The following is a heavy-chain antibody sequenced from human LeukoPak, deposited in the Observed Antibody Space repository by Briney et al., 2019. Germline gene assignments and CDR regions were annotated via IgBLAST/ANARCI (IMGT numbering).Heavy chain of an antibody. J-gene: IGHJ3*02. Sequence: ASVKVSCKASGYTFTDYYMRWVRQAPGQGLEWMGWINPNSGGTNYAQKFQGWVTMTRDTSISTAYMELSRLTSDDTAVYYCARDRRSHYYGSGNYYPDVFDIWGQGTMVTVSS. V-gene: IGHV1-2*04. CDR1: GYTFTDYY. D-gene: IGHD3-10*01. CDR2: INPNSGGT. CDR3: ARDRRSHYYGSGNYYPDVFDI.